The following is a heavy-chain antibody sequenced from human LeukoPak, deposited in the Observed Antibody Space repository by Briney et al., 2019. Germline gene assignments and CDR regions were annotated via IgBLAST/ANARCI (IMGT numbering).Heavy chain of an antibody. CDR2: ISYDGSNK. CDR3: AKDGVDSSSSYPYNWFDP. V-gene: IGHV3-30*18. Sequence: PAGGSLRLSCAASGFTFSSYGMHWVRQAPGKGLEWVAVISYDGSNKYYADSVKGRFTISRDNSKNTLYLQMNSLRAEDTAVYYCAKDGVDSSSSYPYNWFDPWGQGTLVTVSS. J-gene: IGHJ5*02. CDR1: GFTFSSYG. D-gene: IGHD6-6*01.